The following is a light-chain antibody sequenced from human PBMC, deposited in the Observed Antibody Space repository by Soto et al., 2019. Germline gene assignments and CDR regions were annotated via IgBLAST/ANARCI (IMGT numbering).Light chain of an antibody. V-gene: IGLV1-36*01. J-gene: IGLJ1*01. CDR2: YDD. CDR1: SSNIGINA. Sequence: QSVLTQPPSVSEAPRQRVTISCSGSSSNIGINAVNWYQQLPGKAPKLLIYYDDLLPSGVSDRFSGSKSGTSASLAISGLQSEDEADYYCAAWDDSLNGYVFGTGTKLTVL. CDR3: AAWDDSLNGYV.